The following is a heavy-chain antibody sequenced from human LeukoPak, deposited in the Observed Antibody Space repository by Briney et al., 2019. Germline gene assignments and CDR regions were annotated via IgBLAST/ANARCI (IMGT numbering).Heavy chain of an antibody. J-gene: IGHJ5*02. CDR2: ISPNSGGT. Sequence: ASVKVSCKASGYTFTGYYMHWVRQAPGQELEWMGWISPNSGGTNYAQKFQGRVTMTRDTSISTAYMELSRLRSDDTAVYYCARVGWELPSPYNWFDPWGQGTLVTVSS. V-gene: IGHV1-2*02. D-gene: IGHD1-26*01. CDR3: ARVGWELPSPYNWFDP. CDR1: GYTFTGYY.